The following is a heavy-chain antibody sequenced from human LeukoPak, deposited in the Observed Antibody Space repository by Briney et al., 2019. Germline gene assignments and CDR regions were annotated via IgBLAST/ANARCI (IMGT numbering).Heavy chain of an antibody. CDR3: ARAYSGSYFYYYYYGMDV. CDR2: MNPNSGNT. CDR1: GYTFTSYD. Sequence: VASVKVSCKASGYTFTSYDINWVRQATGQGLEWMGWMNPNSGNTGYAQKFQGRVTMTRNTSISTAYMELSSLRSEDTAVYYCARAYSGSYFYYYYYGMDVWGQGTTVTVSS. J-gene: IGHJ6*02. V-gene: IGHV1-8*01. D-gene: IGHD1-26*01.